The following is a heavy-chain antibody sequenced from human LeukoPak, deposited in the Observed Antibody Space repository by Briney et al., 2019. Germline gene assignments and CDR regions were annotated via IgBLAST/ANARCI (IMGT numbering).Heavy chain of an antibody. CDR3: TRDGGYNAFDI. D-gene: IGHD5-12*01. Sequence: GGSLRLSCAASGFTFSSYWMHWVRQAPGKGLVWVSRINSHGSSTSYADSVKGRFTISRDNAKNTPYLQMNSLRAEDTAVYYCTRDGGYNAFDIWGQGTMVTVSS. J-gene: IGHJ3*02. CDR2: INSHGSST. V-gene: IGHV3-74*01. CDR1: GFTFSSYW.